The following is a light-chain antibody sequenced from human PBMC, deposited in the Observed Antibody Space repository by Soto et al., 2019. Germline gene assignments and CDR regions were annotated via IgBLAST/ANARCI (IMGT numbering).Light chain of an antibody. V-gene: IGLV2-8*01. CDR1: SSDVGGYNY. CDR3: ISYAGSNNYV. CDR2: EVS. J-gene: IGLJ1*01. Sequence: QSALTQPPSASGSPGQSVTISCTGTSSDVGGYNYVSWYQQHPGKAPKLMIYEVSKRPSGVPDRFPGSKSGNTASLTVSGPQAEHQADYYCISYAGSNNYVFGTRTKVTVL.